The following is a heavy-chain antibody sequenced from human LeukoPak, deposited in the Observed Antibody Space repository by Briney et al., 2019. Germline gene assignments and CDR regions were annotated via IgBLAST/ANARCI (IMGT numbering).Heavy chain of an antibody. D-gene: IGHD3-22*01. CDR1: GFTFSSYA. Sequence: GESLKISCAASGFTFSSYAMSWVRQAPGKGLEWVSAISGSGGSTYYADSVKGRFTISRDNSKNTLYLQMNSLRAEDTAVYYCAKVGGDSSGYYYTSPRWYFDLWGRGTLVTVSS. J-gene: IGHJ2*01. CDR3: AKVGGDSSGYYYTSPRWYFDL. CDR2: ISGSGGST. V-gene: IGHV3-23*01.